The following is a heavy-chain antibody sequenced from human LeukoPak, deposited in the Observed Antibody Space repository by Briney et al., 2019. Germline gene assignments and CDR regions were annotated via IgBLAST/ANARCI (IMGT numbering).Heavy chain of an antibody. CDR2: ISWNSGSI. J-gene: IGHJ5*02. Sequence: GGSLRLSCAASGFTFDDYAMHWVRHAPGKGLEWVSGISWNSGSIGYADSVKGRFTISRDNAKNSLYLQMNSLRAEDTALYYCAKDGNHYYGSGSYILSWFDPWGQGTLVTVSS. CDR3: AKDGNHYYGSGSYILSWFDP. D-gene: IGHD3-10*01. V-gene: IGHV3-9*01. CDR1: GFTFDDYA.